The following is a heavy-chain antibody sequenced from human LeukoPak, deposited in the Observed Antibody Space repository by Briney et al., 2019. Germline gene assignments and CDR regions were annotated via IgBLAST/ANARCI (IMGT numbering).Heavy chain of an antibody. CDR1: GFTFSSYW. V-gene: IGHV3-7*01. D-gene: IGHD3-10*01. CDR2: IDQDESSK. Sequence: GGSLGLSCAASGFTFSSYWMSWVRQVPGKGLEWVAYIDQDESSKYYVDSVKGRFTTSRDNAKNSLSLQMISLRAEDTAVYYCARVNYGSGSSFDYWGQGTLLTVSS. J-gene: IGHJ4*02. CDR3: ARVNYGSGSSFDY.